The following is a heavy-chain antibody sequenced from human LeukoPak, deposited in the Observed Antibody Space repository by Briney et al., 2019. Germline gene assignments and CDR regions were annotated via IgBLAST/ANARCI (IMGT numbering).Heavy chain of an antibody. D-gene: IGHD2-2*01. CDR2: IYPGDSDT. V-gene: IGHV5-51*01. CDR1: GYSFTNYW. Sequence: GESLKISCKGSGYSFTNYWIGWVRQMPGKGLEWMGIIYPGDSDTRYSPSFQGQVTISADKSISTAYLQWSSLKASDTAIYYCARLECSSTTCPFAYWGQGTLVTVSS. J-gene: IGHJ4*02. CDR3: ARLECSSTTCPFAY.